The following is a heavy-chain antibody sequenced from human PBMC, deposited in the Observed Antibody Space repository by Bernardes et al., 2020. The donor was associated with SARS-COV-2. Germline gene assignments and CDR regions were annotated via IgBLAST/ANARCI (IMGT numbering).Heavy chain of an antibody. J-gene: IGHJ4*02. CDR2: ISAYNGNT. CDR3: ARGGIWFGGEPPPPSFDY. CDR1: GYTFTSHG. V-gene: IGHV1-18*01. D-gene: IGHD3-10*01. Sequence: ASVKVSCKASGYTFTSHGISWVRQAPGQGLEWMGWISAYNGNTNYAQKLQGRVTMTTDTSTSTAYMELRSLRSDDTAVYYCARGGIWFGGEPPPPSFDYWGQGTLVTVSS.